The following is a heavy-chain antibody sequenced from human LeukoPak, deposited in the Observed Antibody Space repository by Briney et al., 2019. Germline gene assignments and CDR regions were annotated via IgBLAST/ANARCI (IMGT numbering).Heavy chain of an antibody. Sequence: GGSLRLSCAASGFTFRNYYMTWVRQAPGKGLEWVANMKQDGREQYYVDSVKGRFTISRDNAKNSVYLQMNSLRDEDTAVYYCARGGGSGRWGSAFDMWGQGTMVTVSS. CDR3: ARGGGSGRWGSAFDM. CDR2: MKQDGREQ. CDR1: GFTFRNYY. J-gene: IGHJ3*02. V-gene: IGHV3-7*01. D-gene: IGHD6-19*01.